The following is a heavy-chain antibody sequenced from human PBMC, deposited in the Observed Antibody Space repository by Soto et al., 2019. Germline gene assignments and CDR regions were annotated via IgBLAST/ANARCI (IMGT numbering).Heavy chain of an antibody. V-gene: IGHV3-33*01. CDR2: IWYDGSNK. Sequence: QVQLVESGGGVVQPGRSLRLSCAASGFTFSSYGMHWVRQAPGKGLEWVAVIWYDGSNKYYADSVKGRFTISRDNSKNTLYLQMNSRRAEDTAVYYWARGTVHFDCWGQGTLVTVSS. J-gene: IGHJ4*02. CDR1: GFTFSSYG. CDR3: ARGTVHFDC. D-gene: IGHD1-1*01.